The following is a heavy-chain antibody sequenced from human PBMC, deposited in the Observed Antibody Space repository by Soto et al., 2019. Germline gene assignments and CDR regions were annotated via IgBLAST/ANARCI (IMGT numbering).Heavy chain of an antibody. CDR3: ARFDYYDSSGYYYHAFDI. J-gene: IGHJ3*02. CDR1: GFSISNDY. V-gene: IGHV4-59*01. Sequence: PSETLSLTCAVSGFSISNDYWSWIRQPPGKGLEWIGYIYYSGSTNYNPSLKSRVTISVDTSKNQFSLKLSSVTAADTAVYYCARFDYYDSSGYYYHAFDIWGQGTMVT. D-gene: IGHD3-22*01. CDR2: IYYSGST.